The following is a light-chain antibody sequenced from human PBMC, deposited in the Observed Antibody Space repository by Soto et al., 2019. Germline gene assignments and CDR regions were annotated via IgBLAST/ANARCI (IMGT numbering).Light chain of an antibody. CDR2: DAS. V-gene: IGKV1-5*01. CDR3: HQYESYPYT. CDR1: QSISKW. J-gene: IGKJ2*01. Sequence: DILMTQSPSILSASVGDTVTITCRASQSISKWVAWYQQRAGKAPTALIFDASNSEKGVPSRFRGSGSGTEFTLIISGLQPEDFATYYCHQYESYPYTFGQGTKLEI.